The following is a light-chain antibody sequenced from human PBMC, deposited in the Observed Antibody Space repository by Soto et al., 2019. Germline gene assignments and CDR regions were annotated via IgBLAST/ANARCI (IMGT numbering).Light chain of an antibody. Sequence: EIVLTQSPGTLSLSPGERATLSCRASQSVSTSFLAWYQQKPGQAPRLLIYGASTRATGIPARFSGSGSGTEFTLTISSLQSEDFAVYYCQQYNNWPGTFGQGTKVDI. J-gene: IGKJ1*01. CDR3: QQYNNWPGT. V-gene: IGKV3-15*01. CDR2: GAS. CDR1: QSVSTS.